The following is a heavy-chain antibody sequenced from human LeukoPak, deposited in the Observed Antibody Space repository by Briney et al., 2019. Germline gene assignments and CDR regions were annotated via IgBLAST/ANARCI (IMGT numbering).Heavy chain of an antibody. Sequence: PGGSLRLSCAASGVTFISYWMHWVRQAPGKGLVWVSHINTDASSTSYADSVKGRFTISRDNAKNTLYLQMNSLTAEDTAVYYCAKGYYMDVWGKGTTVTVSS. CDR3: AKGYYMDV. J-gene: IGHJ6*03. CDR2: INTDASST. V-gene: IGHV3-74*01. CDR1: GVTFISYW.